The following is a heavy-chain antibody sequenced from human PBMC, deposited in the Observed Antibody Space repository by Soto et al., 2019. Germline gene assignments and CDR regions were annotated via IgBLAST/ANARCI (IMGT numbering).Heavy chain of an antibody. V-gene: IGHV1-69*01. CDR1: GGTFSSYA. Sequence: QVQLVQSGAEVKKPGSSVKVSCKASGGTFSSYAISWVRQAPGQGLEWMGGIIPIFGTANYAQKFQGRVTITADESTSTAYMELSSVRSEDTAVYYCARALGIGVVNRWGMDVWAKGPRSPSPQ. J-gene: IGHJ6*04. CDR2: IIPIFGTA. CDR3: ARALGIGVVNRWGMDV. D-gene: IGHD3-3*01.